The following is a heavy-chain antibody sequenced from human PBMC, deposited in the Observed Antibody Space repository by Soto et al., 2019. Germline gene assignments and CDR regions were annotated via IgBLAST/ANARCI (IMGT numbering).Heavy chain of an antibody. J-gene: IGHJ4*02. CDR3: ARARNLLTGYYKGGFYYFDF. Sequence: SETLSLTCSVSGGSISNSRDYWGWIRQPPGKGMEWIATIYYSGKTYYNQYLKSRVTISVDTSKNQFSLKLGSVTAADTAVYYCARARNLLTGYYKGGFYYFDFWGAGMLVTGSS. CDR2: IYYSGKT. V-gene: IGHV4-39*01. CDR1: GGSISNSRDY. D-gene: IGHD3-9*01.